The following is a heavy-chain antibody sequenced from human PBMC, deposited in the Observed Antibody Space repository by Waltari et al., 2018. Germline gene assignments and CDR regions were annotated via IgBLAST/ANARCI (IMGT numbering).Heavy chain of an antibody. CDR2: MNTKRGKK. V-gene: IGHV1-8*01. CDR3: AREGERAKTLSADY. D-gene: IGHD5-12*01. Sequence: QVQLVQSGAEVKKPGPSVKVSCTASGYTFTCYDINWVRQATGQGLEWMGWMNTKRGKKGYEKKYQGRVTRTRKTTIRTAYMELSRLRSEDTAVYYCAREGERAKTLSADYWGQGTLVTVSS. J-gene: IGHJ4*02. CDR1: GYTFTCYD.